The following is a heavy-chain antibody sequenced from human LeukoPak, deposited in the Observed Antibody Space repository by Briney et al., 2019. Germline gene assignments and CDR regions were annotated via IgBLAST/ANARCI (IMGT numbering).Heavy chain of an antibody. CDR2: IIPIFGIA. J-gene: IGHJ6*02. Sequence: ASVKVSCKASGGTFSSYAISWVRQAPGQGLEWMGRIIPIFGIANYAQKFQGRVTITADKSTSTAYMELSSLRSEDTAVCYCARENRVVVAANYYYYGMDVWGQGTTVTVSS. V-gene: IGHV1-69*04. D-gene: IGHD2-15*01. CDR1: GGTFSSYA. CDR3: ARENRVVVAANYYYYGMDV.